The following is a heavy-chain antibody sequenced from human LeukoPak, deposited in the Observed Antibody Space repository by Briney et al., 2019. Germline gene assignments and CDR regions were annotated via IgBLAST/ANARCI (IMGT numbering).Heavy chain of an antibody. CDR2: IYPGDSDT. CDR3: AREEYIVGSSWYFGSIKRNWFDP. D-gene: IGHD6-13*01. V-gene: IGHV5-51*01. Sequence: GESLKISCKGSGYSFTSYWIGWVRQMPGKGLEWMGIIYPGDSDTRYSPSFQGQVAISADKSISTAYLQWSSLKASDTAMYYCAREEYIVGSSWYFGSIKRNWFDPWGQGTLVTVSS. J-gene: IGHJ5*02. CDR1: GYSFTSYW.